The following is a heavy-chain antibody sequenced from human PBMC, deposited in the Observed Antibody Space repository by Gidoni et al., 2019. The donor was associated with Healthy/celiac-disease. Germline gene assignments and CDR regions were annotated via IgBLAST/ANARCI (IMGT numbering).Heavy chain of an antibody. CDR3: ASLMVPTYYYGMDV. Sequence: EVQLVESGGGLVQPGGSLRLSCSASGFTFSSYSMNWVRQAPGKGLEWVSSISSSSSYIYYADSVKGRFTISRDNAKNSLYLQMNSLRAEDTAVYYCASLMVPTYYYGMDVWGQGTTVTVSS. CDR2: ISSSSSYI. D-gene: IGHD2-8*01. J-gene: IGHJ6*02. V-gene: IGHV3-21*01. CDR1: GFTFSSYS.